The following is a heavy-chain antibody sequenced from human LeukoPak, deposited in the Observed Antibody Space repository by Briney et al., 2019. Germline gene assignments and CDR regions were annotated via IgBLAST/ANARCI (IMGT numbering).Heavy chain of an antibody. V-gene: IGHV1-2*02. Sequence: ASVKVSCKASGYTFTGYYMHWVRQAPGQGLEWMGWINSNSGGTNYAQKFQGRVTMTRDTSISTAYMELSRLRSDDTAVYYCARGYYYDSSGYYLYYFDYWGQGTLVTVSS. CDR3: ARGYYYDSSGYYLYYFDY. J-gene: IGHJ4*02. D-gene: IGHD3-22*01. CDR1: GYTFTGYY. CDR2: INSNSGGT.